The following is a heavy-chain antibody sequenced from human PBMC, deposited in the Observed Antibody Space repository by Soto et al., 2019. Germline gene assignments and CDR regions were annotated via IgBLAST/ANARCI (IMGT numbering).Heavy chain of an antibody. D-gene: IGHD1-1*01. Sequence: VQLVQSGAEVTKPGASEKVSCKASGYTFTSYDINWVRQATGQGLEWMGWMSPNSGATGYAQKFQGRVTMTRDTSISTAYMELSNLRSEDTAIYYCARGVDAGVDVWGQGSTVTVSS. CDR1: GYTFTSYD. CDR2: MSPNSGAT. V-gene: IGHV1-8*01. J-gene: IGHJ6*02. CDR3: ARGVDAGVDV.